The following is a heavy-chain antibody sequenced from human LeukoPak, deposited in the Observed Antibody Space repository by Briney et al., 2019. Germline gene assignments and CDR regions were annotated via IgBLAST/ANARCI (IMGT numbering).Heavy chain of an antibody. CDR3: ARDLSRLVGNRQWLLPYYFDY. D-gene: IGHD6-19*01. CDR1: GYTFTSYY. CDR2: INPSGGST. V-gene: IGHV1-46*01. J-gene: IGHJ4*02. Sequence: ASVKVSCKASGYTFTSYYMHWVRQAPGQGLEWMGIINPSGGSTSYAQKFQGRVTMTRDTSTSTIYMELSSLRSEDTAVYYCARDLSRLVGNRQWLLPYYFDYWGQGTLITVSS.